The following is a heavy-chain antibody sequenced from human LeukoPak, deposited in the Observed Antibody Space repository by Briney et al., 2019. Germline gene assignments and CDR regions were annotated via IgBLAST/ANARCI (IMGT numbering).Heavy chain of an antibody. D-gene: IGHD1-1*01. CDR3: ARDPRTAFDI. Sequence: PGGSLRLSCAASGFTFNNFWMHWVRQAPGKGRVWVSRINSDGSSTSYADSVKGRFTISRDNAKNTLYLQMNSLRAEDTAVYYCARDPRTAFDIWGQGTMVTVSS. CDR1: GFTFNNFW. CDR2: INSDGSST. V-gene: IGHV3-74*01. J-gene: IGHJ3*02.